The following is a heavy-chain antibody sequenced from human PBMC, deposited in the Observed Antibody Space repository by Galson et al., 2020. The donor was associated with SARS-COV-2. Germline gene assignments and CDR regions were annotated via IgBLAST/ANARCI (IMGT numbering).Heavy chain of an antibody. Sequence: GGSLRLSCAASGFTLSFAWMSWVRQAPGKGLEWVGRINSKNNGGTIDYAAPVKGRYTISRDDSKNTLYLEMNSLKTEDTAVYYCTTDRGTNCGGDCHETHWGQGTLVTVSS. V-gene: IGHV3-15*01. CDR1: GFTLSFAW. CDR3: TTDRGTNCGGDCHETH. J-gene: IGHJ4*02. CDR2: INSKNNGGTI. D-gene: IGHD2-21*02.